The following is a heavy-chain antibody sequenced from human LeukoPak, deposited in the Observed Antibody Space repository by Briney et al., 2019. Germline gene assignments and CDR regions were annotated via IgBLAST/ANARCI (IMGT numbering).Heavy chain of an antibody. D-gene: IGHD3-10*01. CDR3: ARGRGMVRGVISSGYFDY. Sequence: SETLSLTCAVYGGSFSCYYWSWIRQPPGKGLEWIGDINHSGSTNYNPSLKSRVTISVVTSKNQFSLKLSSVTAADTAVYYCARGRGMVRGVISSGYFDYWGQGTLVTVSS. V-gene: IGHV4-34*01. J-gene: IGHJ4*02. CDR2: INHSGST. CDR1: GGSFSCYY.